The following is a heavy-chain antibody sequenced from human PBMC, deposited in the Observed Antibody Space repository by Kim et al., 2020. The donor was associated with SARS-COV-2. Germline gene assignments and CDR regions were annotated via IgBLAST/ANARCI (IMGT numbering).Heavy chain of an antibody. V-gene: IGHV3-7*04. J-gene: IGHJ4*02. CDR3: PRDFPHHYGSGSHYYFDY. D-gene: IGHD3-10*01. Sequence: GRFTLTRDNAKNSLYMQMNSLRAEDTAVYYCPRDFPHHYGSGSHYYFDYWGQGTLVTVSS.